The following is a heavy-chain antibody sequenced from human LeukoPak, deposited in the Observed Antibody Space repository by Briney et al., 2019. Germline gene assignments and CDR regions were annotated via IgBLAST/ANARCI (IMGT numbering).Heavy chain of an antibody. CDR3: ARAEAYGGFDY. Sequence: GASVKVSCKASGYTFTSYYMHWVRQAPGQGLEWMGGIIPVFGTANYAQKFQGRVTITADESTSTAYMELSSLRSEDTAVYYCARAEAYGGFDYWGRGTLVTVSS. D-gene: IGHD3-16*01. V-gene: IGHV1-69*13. J-gene: IGHJ4*02. CDR1: GYTFTSYY. CDR2: IIPVFGTA.